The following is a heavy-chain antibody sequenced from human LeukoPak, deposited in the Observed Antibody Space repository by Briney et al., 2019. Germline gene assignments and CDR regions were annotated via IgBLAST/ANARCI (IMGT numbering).Heavy chain of an antibody. J-gene: IGHJ2*01. CDR1: GGSISSYY. V-gene: IGHV4-59*01. CDR3: ASTLKQQLVLDWYFDL. Sequence: PSETLSLTSTVSGGSISSYYWSWIRQPPGKGLEWIGYIYYSGSTNYNPSLKSRVTISVDTSKNQFSLKLSSVTAADTAVYYCASTLKQQLVLDWYFDLWGRGTLVTVSS. D-gene: IGHD6-13*01. CDR2: IYYSGST.